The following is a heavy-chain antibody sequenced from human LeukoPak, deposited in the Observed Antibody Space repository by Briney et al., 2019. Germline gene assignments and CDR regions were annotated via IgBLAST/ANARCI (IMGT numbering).Heavy chain of an antibody. CDR3: ARRDYYDSSGYYSLFDY. D-gene: IGHD3-22*01. CDR1: GYTFTIYW. Sequence: GESLKISCKGSGYTFTIYWIGWVRQMPGKGLEWMGIIYPGDSDTRYSPSFQGQVTISADKFISTAYLQWSSLKASDTAMYYCARRDYYDSSGYYSLFDYWGQGTLVTVSS. J-gene: IGHJ4*02. CDR2: IYPGDSDT. V-gene: IGHV5-51*01.